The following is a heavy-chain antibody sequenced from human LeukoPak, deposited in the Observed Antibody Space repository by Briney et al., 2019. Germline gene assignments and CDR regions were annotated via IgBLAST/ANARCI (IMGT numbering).Heavy chain of an antibody. Sequence: PGGSLRLSHAASGFTFSSYAMSCVRQAPGKGLEWDSSIGGSGGSTYYADSVKGRFTISRDNSKNTLYLQMNSLRAEDTAVYYCAKVETAAAATLRGFDYWGQGTLVTVSS. J-gene: IGHJ4*02. CDR1: GFTFSSYA. V-gene: IGHV3-23*01. D-gene: IGHD6-13*01. CDR2: IGGSGGST. CDR3: AKVETAAAATLRGFDY.